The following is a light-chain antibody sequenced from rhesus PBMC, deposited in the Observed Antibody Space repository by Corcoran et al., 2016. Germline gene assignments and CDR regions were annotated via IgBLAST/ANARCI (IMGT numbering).Light chain of an antibody. Sequence: DIQMTQSPSSLSASVGDTVTITCRASQSISNWLAWYQQKQGKTPNLLIYKASSLQSGVPSRFRGSGSGTDLPLTSSSLQSADLASYYCQQYSTSPPTFGQGTKVEIK. CDR3: QQYSTSPPT. J-gene: IGKJ1*01. CDR2: KAS. CDR1: QSISNW. V-gene: IGKV1-22*01.